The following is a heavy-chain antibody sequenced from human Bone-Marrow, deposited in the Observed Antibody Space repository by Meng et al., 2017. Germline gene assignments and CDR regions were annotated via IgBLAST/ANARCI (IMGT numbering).Heavy chain of an antibody. V-gene: IGHV3-9*01. CDR3: AREPIPIAVAGYFDY. J-gene: IGHJ4*02. CDR1: GFTFDDYA. Sequence: GGSLRLSCAASGFTFDDYAMHWVRQAPGKGLEWVSGISWNSGSIGYADSVKGRFTISRDNSKNTLYLQMNSLRAEDTAVYYCAREPIPIAVAGYFDYWGQGTLVTVSS. CDR2: ISWNSGSI. D-gene: IGHD6-19*01.